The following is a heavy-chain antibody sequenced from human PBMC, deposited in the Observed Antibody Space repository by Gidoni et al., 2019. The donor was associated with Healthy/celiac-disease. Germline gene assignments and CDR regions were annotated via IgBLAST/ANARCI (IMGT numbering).Heavy chain of an antibody. D-gene: IGHD4-17*01. CDR2: ISGSGGST. J-gene: IGHJ4*02. CDR3: AKDRIMTTVTTSDYFDY. V-gene: IGHV3-23*01. CDR1: GFTFSSYA. Sequence: EVQLLESGGGLVQPGGSLRLSCAASGFTFSSYAMSWVRQAPGKGLEWVSAISGSGGSTYYADSVKGRFTISRDNSKNTLYLQMNSLRAEDTAVYYCAKDRIMTTVTTSDYFDYWGQGTLVTVSS.